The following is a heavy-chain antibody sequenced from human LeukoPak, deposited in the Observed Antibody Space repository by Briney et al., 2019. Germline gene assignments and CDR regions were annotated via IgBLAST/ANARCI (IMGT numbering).Heavy chain of an antibody. CDR2: ISAYNGNT. Sequence: ASVKVSCKASGYTFTSYGISWVRQAPGQGLEWMGWISAYNGNTNYAQKLQGRVTMTTDTSTSTAYMELRSLRSDDTAVYYCARARGYCSGGSCYSVHAFDIWGQGTMVTVSS. CDR1: GYTFTSYG. V-gene: IGHV1-18*01. CDR3: ARARGYCSGGSCYSVHAFDI. D-gene: IGHD2-15*01. J-gene: IGHJ3*02.